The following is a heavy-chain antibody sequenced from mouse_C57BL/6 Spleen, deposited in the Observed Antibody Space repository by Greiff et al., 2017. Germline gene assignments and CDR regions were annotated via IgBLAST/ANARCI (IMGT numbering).Heavy chain of an antibody. CDR2: IYPGSGST. D-gene: IGHD2-4*01. CDR3: ARRGYDYDVGDYAMDY. Sequence: QVQLQQPGAELVKPGASVKMSCKASGYTFTSYWITWVKQRPGQGLEWIGDIYPGSGSTNYNEKFKGKATLTVDTSSSTAYRQLSSLTSEDSAVYYCARRGYDYDVGDYAMDYWGQGTSVTVSS. V-gene: IGHV1-55*01. CDR1: GYTFTSYW. J-gene: IGHJ4*01.